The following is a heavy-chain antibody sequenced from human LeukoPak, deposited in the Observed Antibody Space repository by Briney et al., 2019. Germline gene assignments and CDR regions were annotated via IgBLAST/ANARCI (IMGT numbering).Heavy chain of an antibody. CDR2: SYPTSGTT. J-gene: IGHJ3*02. CDR3: ARGRGTGVEVWAFDI. D-gene: IGHD3-3*01. Sequence: ASVKVSCKASGYTFTGYYMNWVRQAPGHGVEWMGWSYPTSGTTKYVEEFQGRVTLTMDTSTNTAYMELSGLTPDDPAVYYCARGRGTGVEVWAFDIWGQGTMVTVSS. V-gene: IGHV1-2*02. CDR1: GYTFTGYY.